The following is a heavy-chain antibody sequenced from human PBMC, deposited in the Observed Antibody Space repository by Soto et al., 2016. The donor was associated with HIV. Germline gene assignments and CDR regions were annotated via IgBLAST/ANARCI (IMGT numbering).Heavy chain of an antibody. J-gene: IGHJ4*02. V-gene: IGHV1-2*02. CDR2: INPNSGGT. Sequence: QVQLVQSGAEVKKPGASVKVSCKASGYTFTGYYMHWVRQAPGQGLEWMGWINPNSGGTNYAQKFQGRVTMTRDTSISTAYMELSRLRSDDTAVYYCARQTDYYDSSGYYYDYWGQGTLVTVSS. CDR1: GYTFTGYY. CDR3: ARQTDYYDSSGYYYDY. D-gene: IGHD3-22*01.